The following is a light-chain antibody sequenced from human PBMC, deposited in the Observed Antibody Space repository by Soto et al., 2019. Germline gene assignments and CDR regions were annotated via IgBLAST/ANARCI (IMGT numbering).Light chain of an antibody. J-gene: IGKJ2*01. Sequence: EIVMTQSPATLSVFPGDRATLSCRASQSVKSNLAWYQQKPGQTPRLLIYGASTRATGIPGRFRGSGSGTEFTLTISSLQSEDFAVYYCQQYDTLYTFGQGTKLEIK. V-gene: IGKV3-15*01. CDR1: QSVKSN. CDR3: QQYDTLYT. CDR2: GAS.